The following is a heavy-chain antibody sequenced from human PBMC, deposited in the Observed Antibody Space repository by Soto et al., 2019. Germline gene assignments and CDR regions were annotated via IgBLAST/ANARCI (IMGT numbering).Heavy chain of an antibody. CDR1: GFTFSSYA. Sequence: PGGSLRLSCASSGFTFSSYAMPWARQAPGKGLEWVAVISYDGSNKYYADSVKGRFTISRDNSKNTLYLQMNSLRAEDTAVYYCERDLDCDSSGYSIPSYYYYGMDVWGQGTTVTVSS. D-gene: IGHD3-22*01. CDR2: ISYDGSNK. V-gene: IGHV3-30-3*01. CDR3: ERDLDCDSSGYSIPSYYYYGMDV. J-gene: IGHJ6*02.